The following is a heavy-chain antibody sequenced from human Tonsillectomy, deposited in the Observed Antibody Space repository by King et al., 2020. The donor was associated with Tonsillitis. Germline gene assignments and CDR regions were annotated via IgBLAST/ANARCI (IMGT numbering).Heavy chain of an antibody. CDR1: GGSIRSSSYY. CDR2: IYYSGST. V-gene: IGHV4-39*01. D-gene: IGHD5-18*01. Sequence: LQLQESGPGLVKPSDTLSLTCTVSGGSIRSSSYYWGWIRQPPGKGLEWTGTIYYSGSTYYNPSLNSRVTLSVDTSKNQFSLKLSSGTAADTAVYYCARWAAMITSFDYWGQGTLVTVSS. CDR3: ARWAAMITSFDY. J-gene: IGHJ4*02.